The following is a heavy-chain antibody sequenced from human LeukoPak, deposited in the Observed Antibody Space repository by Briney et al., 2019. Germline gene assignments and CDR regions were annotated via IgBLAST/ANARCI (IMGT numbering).Heavy chain of an antibody. D-gene: IGHD6-19*01. Sequence: ASGKVSCKASGYTFTSYCMHCVRQAPGQRLGWVGIINPSGGSTSYAQKFQGRVTMPRATSTTTVYMELSSLRSEDTAVYYCARRFPPLVYSSGQALDYWGPGTLVTVSS. J-gene: IGHJ4*02. CDR3: ARRFPPLVYSSGQALDY. CDR2: INPSGGST. V-gene: IGHV1-46*01. CDR1: GYTFTSYC.